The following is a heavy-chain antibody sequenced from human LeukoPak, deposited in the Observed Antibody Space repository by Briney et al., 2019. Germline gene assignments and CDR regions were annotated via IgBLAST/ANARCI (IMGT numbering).Heavy chain of an antibody. CDR3: ARVVVVVVPAGTYYYYYYYMDV. CDR1: GGSISSGSYY. CDR2: IYTSGST. D-gene: IGHD2-2*01. Sequence: SQTLSLTCTVSGGSISSGSYYWGWIRQPAGKGLEWIGRIYTSGSTNYNPSLKSRVTISVDTSKNQFSLKLSSVTAADTAVYYCARVVVVVVPAGTYYYYYYYMDVWGKGTTVTVSS. J-gene: IGHJ6*03. V-gene: IGHV4-61*02.